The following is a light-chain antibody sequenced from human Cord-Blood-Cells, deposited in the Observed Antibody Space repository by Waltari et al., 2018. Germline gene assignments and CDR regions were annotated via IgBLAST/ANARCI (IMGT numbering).Light chain of an antibody. J-gene: IGLJ2*01. CDR1: SSDVGGYNY. Sequence: QSALTQPASVSGSPGQSITISCTGTSSDVGGYNYVSWYQQHPGKAPKLMIYDVSNRPAGVSNRFSCSKSGNTASLTISWLQAEDEADYYCSSYTSSSTLVVVGGGTKLTGL. CDR2: DVS. V-gene: IGLV2-14*01. CDR3: SSYTSSSTLVV.